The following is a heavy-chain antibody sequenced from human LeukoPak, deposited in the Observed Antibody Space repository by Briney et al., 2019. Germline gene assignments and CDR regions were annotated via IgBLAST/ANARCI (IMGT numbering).Heavy chain of an antibody. Sequence: SETLSLTCTVSGGSISSYYWSWIRQPPGKGLEWIGYIYYSGSTNYNPSLKSRVTISVDTSKNRFSLKLSSVTAADTAVYYCARELSNESGSYYMDVWGKGTTVTISS. CDR3: ARELSNESGSYYMDV. J-gene: IGHJ6*03. D-gene: IGHD1-26*01. CDR2: IYYSGST. V-gene: IGHV4-59*01. CDR1: GGSISSYY.